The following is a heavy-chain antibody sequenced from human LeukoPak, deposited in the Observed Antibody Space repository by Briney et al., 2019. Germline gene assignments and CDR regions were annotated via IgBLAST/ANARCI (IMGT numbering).Heavy chain of an antibody. D-gene: IGHD4-17*01. CDR2: IYFSGST. Sequence: SSEALSLTCTVSGYSISSGYYWGWIRQPPGKWLEWIGSIYFSGSTYYNPSLKSRVNISVDTSKNQFSLQLSSVTAAETAVYYCARQPTVTTFYYYYYYMDVWGKGTTVTVSS. CDR3: ARQPTVTTFYYYYYYMDV. V-gene: IGHV4-38-2*02. J-gene: IGHJ6*03. CDR1: GYSISSGYY.